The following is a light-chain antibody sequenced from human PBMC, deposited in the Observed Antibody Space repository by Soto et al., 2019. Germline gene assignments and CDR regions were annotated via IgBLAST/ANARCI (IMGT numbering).Light chain of an antibody. CDR2: GAS. V-gene: IGKV3-20*01. CDR1: QSVSSSY. CDR3: QQYESSPYT. Sequence: EIVLTQSPGTLSLSPGERATLSCRASQSVSSSYLAWYQQKPGQAPRLLIYGASNRATGIPDGFSGSGSGTDFTLTISRLEPEDFAVYYCQQYESSPYTFGQGTKVDIK. J-gene: IGKJ2*01.